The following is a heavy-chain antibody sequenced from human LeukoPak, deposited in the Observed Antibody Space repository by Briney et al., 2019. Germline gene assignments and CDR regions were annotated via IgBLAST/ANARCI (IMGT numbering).Heavy chain of an antibody. Sequence: SETLSLTCTVSGGSIRSYHWSWIRQPPGERLEWIGYIYDSGSTNYNPSLKSRVTISIDTPKNHFSLKLSSVTAADTAVYYCAKEEYCGGDCYSGFDYWGQGTLVTVSS. CDR3: AKEEYCGGDCYSGFDY. J-gene: IGHJ4*02. D-gene: IGHD2-21*02. CDR1: GGSIRSYH. CDR2: IYDSGST. V-gene: IGHV4-59*01.